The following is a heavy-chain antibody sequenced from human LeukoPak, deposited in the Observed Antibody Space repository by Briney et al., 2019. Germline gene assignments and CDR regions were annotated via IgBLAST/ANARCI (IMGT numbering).Heavy chain of an antibody. Sequence: GGSLRHACAASGFTFSSYAMSWVRQASRKGLEWVSAISGSGGSTYYADSVKGRFTISRDNSKNALYLQMNSLRAEDTAVYYCASCTTDEFDYWGQGTLVTVSS. CDR1: GFTFSSYA. D-gene: IGHD2-8*01. V-gene: IGHV3-23*01. J-gene: IGHJ4*02. CDR2: ISGSGGST. CDR3: ASCTTDEFDY.